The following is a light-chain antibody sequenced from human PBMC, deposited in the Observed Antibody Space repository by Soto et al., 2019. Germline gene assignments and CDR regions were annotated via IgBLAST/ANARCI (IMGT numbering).Light chain of an antibody. Sequence: EIVLTQSPGTLSLSPGDSATLSCRASQSVTNNFLAWYQHKPGQAPRLLIYGASSRATGIPDRFSGSGSETDFTLTISRLEPEDFAVYHCQQYGSSVITFGQGTRLDIK. J-gene: IGKJ5*01. CDR3: QQYGSSVIT. V-gene: IGKV3-20*01. CDR1: QSVTNNF. CDR2: GAS.